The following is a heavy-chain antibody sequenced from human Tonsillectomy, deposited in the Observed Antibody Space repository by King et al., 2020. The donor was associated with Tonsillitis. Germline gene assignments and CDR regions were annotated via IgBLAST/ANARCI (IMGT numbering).Heavy chain of an antibody. CDR1: GGSISNRSYY. J-gene: IGHJ4*02. V-gene: IGHV4-39*01. CDR2: IYYSGNT. Sequence: QLQESGPGLVKPSETLSLTCTVSGGSISNRSYYWGWLRQPPGKGLECIGSIYYSGNTYYNPSLKSRVTISVDTSKNQFSLKLSSVTAADTAVYYCARLIPTSMTEYYFNYWGQGNLVTVSS. CDR3: ARLIPTSMTEYYFNY.